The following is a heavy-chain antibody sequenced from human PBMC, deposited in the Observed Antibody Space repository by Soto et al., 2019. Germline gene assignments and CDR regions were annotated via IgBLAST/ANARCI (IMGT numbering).Heavy chain of an antibody. CDR3: ARAAVAVNWYFDL. V-gene: IGHV3-48*01. D-gene: IGHD6-19*01. CDR2: ISSSSSTI. J-gene: IGHJ2*01. Sequence: GGSLRLSCAASGFTFSSYSMNWVRQAPGKGLEWVSYISSSSSTIYYADSVKGRFTISRDNAKNSLYLQMNSLRAEDTAVYYCARAAVAVNWYFDLWGRGTLVTVSS. CDR1: GFTFSSYS.